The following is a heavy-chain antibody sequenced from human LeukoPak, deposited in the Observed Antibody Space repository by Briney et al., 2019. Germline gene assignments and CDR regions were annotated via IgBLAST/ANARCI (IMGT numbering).Heavy chain of an antibody. CDR3: ARHYSYVDY. Sequence: SETLSLTCAVYGGSFSGYYWSWIRQPPGKGLEWIGEINHSGSTNYNPSLKSRVTISVDTSKNQFSLKLSSVTAADTAVYYCARHYSYVDYWGQGTLVTASS. J-gene: IGHJ4*02. D-gene: IGHD5-18*01. CDR1: GGSFSGYY. CDR2: INHSGST. V-gene: IGHV4-34*01.